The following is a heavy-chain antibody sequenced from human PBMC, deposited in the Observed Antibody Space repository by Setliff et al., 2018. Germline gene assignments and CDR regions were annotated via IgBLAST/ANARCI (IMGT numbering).Heavy chain of an antibody. J-gene: IGHJ4*02. CDR2: VYYNGNT. V-gene: IGHV4-59*11. Sequence: PSETLSLTCTLSGGSLTQRYWSWVRQPPGKGLEWIGYVYYNGNTNYNPSLKGRVTISADTSTNHFSLKLTSVTAADTAVYYCARDNTIVGATDYWGQGALVTVSS. CDR3: ARDNTIVGATDY. D-gene: IGHD1-26*01. CDR1: GGSLTQRY.